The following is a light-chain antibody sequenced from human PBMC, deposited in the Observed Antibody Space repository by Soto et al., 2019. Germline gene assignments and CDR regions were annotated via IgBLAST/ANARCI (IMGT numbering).Light chain of an antibody. Sequence: DIQMTQSPSSLSASVGDRGTITCRASQSIMTYVNWYQQKPGKAPNLLIYGASSLQSGVPSRFSGSGSGTDFTLTISSLQPDDFATYYCQQSFNTPRTFGQGTKVEIK. J-gene: IGKJ1*01. CDR1: QSIMTY. CDR2: GAS. CDR3: QQSFNTPRT. V-gene: IGKV1-39*01.